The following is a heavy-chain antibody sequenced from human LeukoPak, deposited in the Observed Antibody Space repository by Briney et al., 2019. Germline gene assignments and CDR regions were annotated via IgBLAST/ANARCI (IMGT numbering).Heavy chain of an antibody. J-gene: IGHJ4*02. Sequence: PSGTLSLTCGVSGGSISSNNWWSWVRQPPGQGLEWIGEIYHSGSANYNPSLKSRVTISVDKSKNQLSLKLISVTAADTAVYYXXXXASSGWYYFDYWGQGTLVTVSS. CDR2: IYHSGSA. V-gene: IGHV4-4*02. CDR3: XXXASSGWYYFDY. CDR1: GGSISSNNW. D-gene: IGHD6-19*01.